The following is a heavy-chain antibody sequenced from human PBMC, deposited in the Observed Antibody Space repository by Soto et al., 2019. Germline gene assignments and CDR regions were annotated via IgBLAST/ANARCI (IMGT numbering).Heavy chain of an antibody. CDR1: GFTFSSYA. Sequence: GGALRLNCAASGFTFSSYAMSWVRQAPGKGLEWVSAISGSGGSTYYADSVKGRFTISRDNSKNTLYLQMNSLRAEDTAVYYCAKAIGIAVAGTLGWFDPWGQGTLVTVSS. CDR3: AKAIGIAVAGTLGWFDP. CDR2: ISGSGGST. V-gene: IGHV3-23*01. D-gene: IGHD6-19*01. J-gene: IGHJ5*02.